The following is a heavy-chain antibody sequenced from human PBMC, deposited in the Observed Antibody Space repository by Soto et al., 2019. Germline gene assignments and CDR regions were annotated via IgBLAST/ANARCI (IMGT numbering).Heavy chain of an antibody. V-gene: IGHV6-1*01. CDR2: TYYRSKWYY. Sequence: SQTLSLTCGISGDSVSSNSAAWNWIRQSPSRGLEWLGRTYYRSKWYYDYPVSAKSRITINADTSKNQFSLQLDSVTPEDTAVYFCARGRPAYYGMDVWGQGTTVTVS. CDR3: ARGRPAYYGMDV. CDR1: GDSVSSNSAA. D-gene: IGHD6-6*01. J-gene: IGHJ6*02.